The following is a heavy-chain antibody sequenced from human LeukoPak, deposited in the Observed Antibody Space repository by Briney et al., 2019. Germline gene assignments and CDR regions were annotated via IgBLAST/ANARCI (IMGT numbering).Heavy chain of an antibody. D-gene: IGHD3-10*01. CDR2: ISYDGSNK. CDR3: ARDGRAYYYGSGSHPLTSGY. CDR1: GFTFSSYA. J-gene: IGHJ4*02. V-gene: IGHV3-30-3*01. Sequence: GGSLRLSCAASGFTFSSYAMHWVRQAPGKGLEWVAVISYDGSNKYYADSVKGRFTISRDNSKNTLYLQMNSLRAEDTAVYYCARDGRAYYYGSGSHPLTSGYWGQGTLVTVSS.